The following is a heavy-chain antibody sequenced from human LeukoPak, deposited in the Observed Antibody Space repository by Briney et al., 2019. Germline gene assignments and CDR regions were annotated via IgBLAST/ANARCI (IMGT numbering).Heavy chain of an antibody. CDR1: GGTFSSYA. D-gene: IGHD5-24*01. J-gene: IGHJ4*02. V-gene: IGHV1-69*06. CDR2: IIPIFGTA. CDR3: ARDRGSEKRWLHSDY. Sequence: ASVKVSCKASGGTFSSYAISWVRQAPGQGLEWMGGIIPIFGTANYAQKFQGRVTITADKSTSTAYMELSSLRSEDTAVYYCARDRGSEKRWLHSDYWGQGTLVAVSS.